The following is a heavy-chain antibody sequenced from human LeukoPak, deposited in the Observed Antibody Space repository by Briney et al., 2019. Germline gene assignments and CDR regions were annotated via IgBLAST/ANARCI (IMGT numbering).Heavy chain of an antibody. CDR2: ISGSGVST. D-gene: IGHD3-10*01. J-gene: IGHJ4*02. CDR1: GFTFSSYA. CDR3: AKLSLSGRSQSADY. Sequence: GGSLRLSCAASGFTFSSYAMNWVRQAPGKGLEWVSGISGSGVSTYYADSVKGRFTISRDNSKNTLFLQMNSLRAEDTAVYYCAKLSLSGRSQSADYWGQGTLVTVSS. V-gene: IGHV3-23*01.